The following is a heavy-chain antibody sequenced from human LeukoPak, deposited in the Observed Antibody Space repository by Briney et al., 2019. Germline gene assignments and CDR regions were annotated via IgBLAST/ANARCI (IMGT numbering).Heavy chain of an antibody. CDR1: GYTFTSYY. D-gene: IGHD3-22*01. V-gene: IGHV1-46*01. J-gene: IGHJ3*02. Sequence: ASVKVSCKAPGYTFTSYYMHWVRQAPGQGLEWMGIINPSGGSTSYAQKFQGRVTMTRDTSTSTVYMELSSLRSEDTAVYYCARASTMIVVVDDAFDIWGQGTMVTVSS. CDR2: INPSGGST. CDR3: ARASTMIVVVDDAFDI.